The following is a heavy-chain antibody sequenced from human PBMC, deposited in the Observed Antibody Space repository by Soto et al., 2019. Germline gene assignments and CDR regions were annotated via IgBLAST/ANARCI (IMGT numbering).Heavy chain of an antibody. CDR2: MNEDGSER. CDR3: ARDRAYSRFDY. D-gene: IGHD4-4*01. Sequence: EVQLVESGGGLVQPGGSLRLSCAVSGFSFSSAWMTWIRQAPGKGLERVAIMNEDGSERYYVDSVKGRFTISRDNAKNALFLQMNSLRVEDTAVYFCARDRAYSRFDYWGQGSPVTVSS. CDR1: GFSFSSAW. J-gene: IGHJ4*02. V-gene: IGHV3-7*03.